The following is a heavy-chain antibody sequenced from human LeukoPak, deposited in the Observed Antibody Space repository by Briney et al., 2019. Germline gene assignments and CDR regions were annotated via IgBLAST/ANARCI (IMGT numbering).Heavy chain of an antibody. CDR2: INHSGST. J-gene: IGHJ4*02. D-gene: IGHD4-23*01. CDR1: GGSFSGYY. CDR3: ARGWSVVPDY. Sequence: SETLSLTCAVYGGSFSGYYWSWIRQPPGKGLEWIGKINHSGSTNYNPSLKSRVTISVDTSKNQFSLKLSSVTAADTAVYYCARGWSVVPDYWGQGTLVTVSS. V-gene: IGHV4-34*01.